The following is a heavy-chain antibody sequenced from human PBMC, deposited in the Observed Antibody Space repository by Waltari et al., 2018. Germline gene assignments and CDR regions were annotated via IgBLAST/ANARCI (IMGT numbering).Heavy chain of an antibody. CDR1: GGSISSYY. D-gene: IGHD3-3*01. V-gene: IGHV4-4*07. CDR3: ARDRFWSGSVPYYYMDV. CDR2: IYTSGST. J-gene: IGHJ6*03. Sequence: QVQLQESGPGLVKPSETLSLTCTVSGGSISSYYWSWIRQPAGKGLEWIGRIYTSGSTNYNPSLKSRVTMSVDTSKNQFSLKLSSVTAADTAVYYCARDRFWSGSVPYYYMDVWGKGTTVTVSS.